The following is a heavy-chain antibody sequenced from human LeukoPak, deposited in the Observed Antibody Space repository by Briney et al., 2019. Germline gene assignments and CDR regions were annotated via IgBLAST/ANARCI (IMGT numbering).Heavy chain of an antibody. D-gene: IGHD3-16*01. CDR2: ISSGTINHS. J-gene: IGHJ4*02. CDR1: GFTFSNAW. CDR3: VKDAPGAYYEC. Sequence: PGGSLRLSCAPSGFTFSNAWMNWIRQAPGKGLECLSYISSGTINHSNYADSLKGRFTISRDNARNSLYLQMNSLRVEDTAMHYCVKDAPGAYYECWGQGRLVTVPS. V-gene: IGHV3-11*06.